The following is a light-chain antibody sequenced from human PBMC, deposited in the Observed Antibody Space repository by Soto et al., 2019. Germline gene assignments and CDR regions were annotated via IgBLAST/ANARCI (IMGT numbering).Light chain of an antibody. V-gene: IGLV2-14*03. Sequence: QSALTQPASVSGSLGQSITISCTGTSSDVGGYNYVSWYQQFPGQAPNLIIYDVTNRPSGVSSRFSASKSGNRASLTISGRQAEDEADYYCSSYTTTTTSCVFGTGTKLTVL. J-gene: IGLJ1*01. CDR3: SSYTTTTTSCV. CDR1: SSDVGGYNY. CDR2: DVT.